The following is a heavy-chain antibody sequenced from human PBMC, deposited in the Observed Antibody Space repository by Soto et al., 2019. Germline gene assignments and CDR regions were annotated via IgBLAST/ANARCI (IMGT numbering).Heavy chain of an antibody. J-gene: IGHJ4*02. CDR1: ELTCNRYA. V-gene: IGHV3-23*01. D-gene: IGHD3-22*01. CDR2: MSGGGETT. Sequence: GGSPRLCSAASELTCNRYAMTWVVQAPGKGLEWVSAMSGGGETTYYADSVKGRFTISRDNSRNTLYLQMNSLRAEDTAAYYCAKWHTYYYDSRGFCGFDCCGRRPLVTVSS. CDR3: AKWHTYYYDSRGFCGFDC.